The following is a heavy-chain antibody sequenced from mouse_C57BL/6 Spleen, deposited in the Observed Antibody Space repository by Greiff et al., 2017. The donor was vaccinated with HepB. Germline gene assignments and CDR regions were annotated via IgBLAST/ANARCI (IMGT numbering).Heavy chain of an antibody. CDR2: IDPETGGT. Sequence: VQRVESGAELVRPGASVTLSCKASGYTFTDYEMHWVKQTPVHGLEWIGAIDPETGGTAYNQKFKGKAILTADKSSSTAYMELRSLTSEDSAVYYCTRKTTVVATNAMDYWGQGTSVTVSS. CDR3: TRKTTVVATNAMDY. CDR1: GYTFTDYE. D-gene: IGHD1-1*01. V-gene: IGHV1-15*01. J-gene: IGHJ4*01.